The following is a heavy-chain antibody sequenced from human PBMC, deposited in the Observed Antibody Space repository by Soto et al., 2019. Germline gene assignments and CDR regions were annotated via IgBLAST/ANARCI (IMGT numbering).Heavy chain of an antibody. D-gene: IGHD6-19*01. CDR3: AREEFSGWYGGYFDY. CDR1: GFTFSSYW. V-gene: IGHV3-7*01. J-gene: IGHJ4*02. CDR2: IKQDGSEK. Sequence: GGSLRLSCAASGFTFSSYWMSWVRQAPGKGLEWVANIKQDGSEKYYVDSVKGRFTISRDNAKNSLYLQMNSLRAEDTAVYYCAREEFSGWYGGYFDYWGQGTLVTVSS.